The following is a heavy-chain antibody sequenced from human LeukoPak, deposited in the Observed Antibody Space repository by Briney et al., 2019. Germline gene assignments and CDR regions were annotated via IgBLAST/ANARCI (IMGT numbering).Heavy chain of an antibody. J-gene: IGHJ2*01. CDR2: INHSGST. V-gene: IGHV4-34*01. CDR1: GGSFSGYY. CDR3: ARVYYSSSYDYWYFDL. Sequence: SETLSLTCAVYGGSFSGYYWSWIRQPPGKGLEWIGEINHSGSTNYNPSLKSRVTMSVDTSKSQFSLKLSSVTAADTAVYYCARVYYSSSYDYWYFDLWGRGTLVTVSS. D-gene: IGHD6-13*01.